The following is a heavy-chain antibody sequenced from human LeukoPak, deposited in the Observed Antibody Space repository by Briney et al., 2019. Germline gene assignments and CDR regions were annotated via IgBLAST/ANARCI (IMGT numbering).Heavy chain of an antibody. Sequence: GGSLRLSCAASGFTFSNYWMSWVRQAPGKGLEWVANIKQDGSEKYYVASVKGRFTTSRDNAKNSLYLQMNSLRAEDTAVYYCARRYFDYWGQGTLVTVSS. CDR2: IKQDGSEK. J-gene: IGHJ4*02. CDR1: GFTFSNYW. D-gene: IGHD1-14*01. CDR3: ARRYFDY. V-gene: IGHV3-7*01.